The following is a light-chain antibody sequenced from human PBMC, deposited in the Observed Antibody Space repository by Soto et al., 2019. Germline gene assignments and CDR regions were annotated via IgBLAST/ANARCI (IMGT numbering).Light chain of an antibody. Sequence: QSVLTQPPSVSGAPGQRVTISCTGSSSNIGAGYDVHWYQQLPGTAPKLLIYGNINRPSGVPDRFSGSKSGTSASLAIIGLQAEDEADYYCQSYDSSLSGLFGGGTKLTVL. V-gene: IGLV1-40*01. J-gene: IGLJ2*01. CDR2: GNI. CDR3: QSYDSSLSGL. CDR1: SSNIGAGYD.